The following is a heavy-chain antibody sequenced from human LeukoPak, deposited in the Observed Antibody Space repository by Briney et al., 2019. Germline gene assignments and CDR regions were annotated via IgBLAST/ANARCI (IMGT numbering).Heavy chain of an antibody. J-gene: IGHJ4*02. D-gene: IGHD6-19*01. V-gene: IGHV4-39*01. CDR1: GGSISSGDYY. CDR2: IYYSGST. Sequence: PSETLSLTCTVSGGSISSGDYYWGWIRQPPGKGLEWIGSIYYSGSTYYNPSLKSRVTIYVDTSKNQFSLKLSSVTAADTAVYYCARHSVGAVAGLYFDYWGQGTLVTVSS. CDR3: ARHSVGAVAGLYFDY.